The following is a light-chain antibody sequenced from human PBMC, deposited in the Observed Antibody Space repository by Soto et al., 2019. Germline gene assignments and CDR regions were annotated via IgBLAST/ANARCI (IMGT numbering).Light chain of an antibody. Sequence: EIVMTQSPATLSVSPGERATLSCRASQSVSSNLAWYQQKPGQAPRLLIYGASTRATGIPAMFSGSGSGTEFTLTISSLQSEDFAVYYSQQYNNWPPLTFGGGTKVEIK. J-gene: IGKJ4*01. CDR3: QQYNNWPPLT. CDR2: GAS. V-gene: IGKV3-15*01. CDR1: QSVSSN.